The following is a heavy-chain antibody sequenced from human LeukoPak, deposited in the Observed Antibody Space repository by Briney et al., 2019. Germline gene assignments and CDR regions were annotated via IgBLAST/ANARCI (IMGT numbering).Heavy chain of an antibody. Sequence: GSLRLSCAASGFTFSSYAMSWVRQAPGKGLEWLSAISGGGDSKWYADSVKGRFTISRDNSKNTLYLQMNSLRAEDPAVYYCAAAVQVDGFDYWGQGTLVTVSS. CDR3: AAAVQVDGFDY. CDR2: ISGGGDSK. CDR1: GFTFSSYA. J-gene: IGHJ4*02. D-gene: IGHD3-9*01. V-gene: IGHV3-23*01.